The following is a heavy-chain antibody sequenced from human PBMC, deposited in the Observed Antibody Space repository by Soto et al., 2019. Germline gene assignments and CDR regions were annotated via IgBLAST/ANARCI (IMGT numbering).Heavy chain of an antibody. J-gene: IGHJ4*02. CDR3: ARRYRPCFDY. CDR2: IYYSGST. D-gene: IGHD1-26*01. Sequence: PSETLSLTCTVSGGSSSSYYWSWIRQPPGKGLEWIGYIYYSGSTNYNPSLKSRVTISVDTSKNQFSLKLSSVTAADTAVYYCARRYRPCFDYWGQGNLVTVS. V-gene: IGHV4-59*08. CDR1: GGSSSSYY.